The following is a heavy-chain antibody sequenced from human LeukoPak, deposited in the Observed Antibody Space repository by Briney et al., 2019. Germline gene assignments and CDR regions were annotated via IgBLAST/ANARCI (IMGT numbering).Heavy chain of an antibody. J-gene: IGHJ5*02. D-gene: IGHD1-1*01. CDR3: ARVRVQLERRDWFDP. CDR1: GYTFTGYY. Sequence: ASVKVSCKASGYTFTGYYMHWVRQAPGQGLEWMGWINANSGGTNYAQKFQGRVTMIRDTSISTAYMELSRLRSDDTAVYYCARVRVQLERRDWFDPWGQGTLVTVSS. V-gene: IGHV1-2*02. CDR2: INANSGGT.